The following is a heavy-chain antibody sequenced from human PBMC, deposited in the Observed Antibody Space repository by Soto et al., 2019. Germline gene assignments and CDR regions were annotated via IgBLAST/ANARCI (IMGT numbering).Heavy chain of an antibody. CDR2: ISAYNGNT. J-gene: IGHJ3*02. Sequence: GASVKVSCKASGYTFTSYGISWVRQAPGQGLEWMGWISAYNGNTNYAQKLQGRVTMTTDTSTSTAYMELRSLRSDDTAVYYCARGISSGYPFDAFDIWGQGTMVTVSS. CDR1: GYTFTSYG. V-gene: IGHV1-18*01. D-gene: IGHD3-22*01. CDR3: ARGISSGYPFDAFDI.